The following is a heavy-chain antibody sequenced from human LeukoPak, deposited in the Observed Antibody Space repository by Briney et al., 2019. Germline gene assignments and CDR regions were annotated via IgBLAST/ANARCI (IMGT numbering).Heavy chain of an antibody. V-gene: IGHV3-7*03. J-gene: IGHJ6*02. Sequence: PGGSLRLSCAASGFTFSSYSMNWVRQAPGKGLEWVANIKQDGSEKYYVDSVKGRFTISRDNAKNSLYLQMNSLRAEDTAVYYCARDGVSSGWSSYYYYGMDVWGQGTTVTVSS. CDR1: GFTFSSYS. D-gene: IGHD6-19*01. CDR3: ARDGVSSGWSSYYYYGMDV. CDR2: IKQDGSEK.